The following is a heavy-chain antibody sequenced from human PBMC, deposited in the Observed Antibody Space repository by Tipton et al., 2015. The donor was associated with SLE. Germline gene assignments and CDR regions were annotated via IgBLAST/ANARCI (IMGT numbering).Heavy chain of an antibody. V-gene: IGHV4-61*09. J-gene: IGHJ1*01. Sequence: TLSLTCAVSGYSITSSNYFWSWVRQHAGKGLEWIGHIYTCGSTDYNPSLKSRVTMSVDTSENQFSLKLSSMTAADTAVYYCARGQDNSKIQHWGQGHLVTVSS. CDR2: IYTCGST. CDR3: ARGQDNSKIQH. D-gene: IGHD6-13*01. CDR1: GYSITSSNYF.